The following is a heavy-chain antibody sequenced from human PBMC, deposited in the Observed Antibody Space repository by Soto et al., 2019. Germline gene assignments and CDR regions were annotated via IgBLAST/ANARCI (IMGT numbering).Heavy chain of an antibody. V-gene: IGHV3-74*01. D-gene: IGHD3-10*01. CDR2: TKRDGSGT. J-gene: IGHJ6*03. CDR1: GFTFSNYC. CDR3: ENGGYDYGPGSMDD. Sequence: EVQLVESGGGLLQPGGSLTLSCTASGFTFSNYCMHWVRQAPGKGLVWVSRTKRDGSGTSYTDSVKGRFTISRDNAYNTVYMQMRKLRAQNTAVYYCENGGYDYGPGSMDDWGKGTTVTVSS.